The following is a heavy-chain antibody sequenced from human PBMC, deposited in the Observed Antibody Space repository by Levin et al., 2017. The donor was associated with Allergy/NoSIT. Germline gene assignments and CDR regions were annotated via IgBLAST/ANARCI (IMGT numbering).Heavy chain of an antibody. Sequence: SETLSLTCAVSGGSISSSNWWSWVRQPPGKGLEWIGEIYHSGSTNYNPSLKSRVTISVDKSKNQFSLKLSSVTAADTAVYYCARGRGYSSGWYGPYYFDYWGQGTLVTVSS. CDR1: GGSISSSNW. J-gene: IGHJ4*02. D-gene: IGHD6-19*01. CDR3: ARGRGYSSGWYGPYYFDY. V-gene: IGHV4-4*02. CDR2: IYHSGST.